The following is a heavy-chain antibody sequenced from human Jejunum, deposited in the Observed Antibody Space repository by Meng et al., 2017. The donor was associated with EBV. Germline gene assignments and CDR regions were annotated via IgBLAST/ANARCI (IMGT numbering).Heavy chain of an antibody. D-gene: IGHD5-18*01. CDR2: INPNGGNP. CDR1: SSSVISYD. J-gene: IGHJ5*02. V-gene: IGHV1-8*01. CDR3: ARGASYGSALP. Sequence: VSAVESGKQGATAEVSCKASCKASSSSVISYDSHGVRQGPEQGVEMMAWINPNGGNPGYAQKFQGRVNMTRNTSISTAYMELSSLRSEDTAVYYCARGASYGSALPWGQGTLVTVSS.